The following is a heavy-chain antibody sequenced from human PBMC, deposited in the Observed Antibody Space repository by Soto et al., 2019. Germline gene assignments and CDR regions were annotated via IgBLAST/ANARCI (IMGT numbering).Heavy chain of an antibody. J-gene: IGHJ4*02. V-gene: IGHV4-59*01. CDR3: ARYCASAKCLDY. Sequence: QVQLQESGPGLVKPSETLSLTCTVSGGSISNYYWSWIRQPPGMGLEWIGYIHHSGDTNSDPSLKSRVTISIDTSKNQCSQRLSSVTAADTAVYYCARYCASAKCLDYWGQGTLVTVSS. CDR1: GGSISNYY. CDR2: IHHSGDT. D-gene: IGHD2-2*01.